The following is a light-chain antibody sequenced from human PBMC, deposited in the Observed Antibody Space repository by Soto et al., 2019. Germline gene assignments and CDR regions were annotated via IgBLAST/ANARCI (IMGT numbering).Light chain of an antibody. CDR1: SSDVGCYNF. Sequence: QSALTQPRSVSGSPGQSVTISCTGTSSDVGCYNFVSWYQHHPGKAPKLMIYNVIQRPSGVPDRFSASKSGNTASLTISGLQAEDEADYYCCSYAGSYTYVFGTGTKVTAL. V-gene: IGLV2-11*01. J-gene: IGLJ1*01. CDR3: CSYAGSYTYV. CDR2: NVI.